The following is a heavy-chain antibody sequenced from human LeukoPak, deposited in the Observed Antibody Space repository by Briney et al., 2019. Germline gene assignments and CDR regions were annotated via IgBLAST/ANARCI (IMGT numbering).Heavy chain of an antibody. J-gene: IGHJ4*02. V-gene: IGHV1-3*01. CDR1: GYTFTGYY. Sequence: ASVKVSCKASGYTFTGYYMHWVRQAPGQRLEWMGWINAGNGNTKYSQKFQGRVTITRDTSASTAYMELSSLRSEDTAVYYCARATQWLVLFDYWGQGTLVTVSS. CDR2: INAGNGNT. CDR3: ARATQWLVLFDY. D-gene: IGHD6-19*01.